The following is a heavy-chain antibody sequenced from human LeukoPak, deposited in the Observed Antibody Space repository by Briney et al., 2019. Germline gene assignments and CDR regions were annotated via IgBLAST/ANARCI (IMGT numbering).Heavy chain of an antibody. J-gene: IGHJ3*02. CDR1: GGSISSSSYY. CDR3: ASDTVVHTREAFDI. V-gene: IGHV4-39*07. CDR2: IYYSGST. D-gene: IGHD4-23*01. Sequence: SETLSLTCTVSGGSISSSSYYWGWIRQPPGKGLEWIGSIYYSGSTYYNPSLKSRVTISVDTSKNQFSLKLSSVTAADTAVYYCASDTVVHTREAFDIWGQGTMVTVSS.